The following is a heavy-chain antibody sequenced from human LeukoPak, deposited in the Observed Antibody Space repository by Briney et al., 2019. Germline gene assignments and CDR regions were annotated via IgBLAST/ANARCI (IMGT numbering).Heavy chain of an antibody. Sequence: GGSLRLSCAASGFTVSNFYMTWVRQAPGKGLEWVSVIYSGGSTYYADSVKGRFTISRDNSKNTLSLQMSSPRAEDTAVYYCARVALYALDIWGQGTMVTVSS. D-gene: IGHD2-8*01. CDR2: IYSGGST. V-gene: IGHV3-53*01. CDR1: GFTVSNFY. CDR3: ARVALYALDI. J-gene: IGHJ3*02.